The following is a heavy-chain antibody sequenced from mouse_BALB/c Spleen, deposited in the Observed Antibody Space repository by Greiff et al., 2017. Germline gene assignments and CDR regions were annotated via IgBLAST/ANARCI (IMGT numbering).Heavy chain of an antibody. Sequence: EVQGVESGGGLVQPGGSRKLSCAASGFTFSSFGMHWVRQAPEKGLEWVAYISSGSSTIYYADTVKGRFTISRDNPKNTLFLQMTSLRSEDTAMYYCARDGAMITTGIAYWGQGTLVTVSA. J-gene: IGHJ3*01. D-gene: IGHD2-4*01. CDR2: ISSGSSTI. V-gene: IGHV5-17*02. CDR3: ARDGAMITTGIAY. CDR1: GFTFSSFG.